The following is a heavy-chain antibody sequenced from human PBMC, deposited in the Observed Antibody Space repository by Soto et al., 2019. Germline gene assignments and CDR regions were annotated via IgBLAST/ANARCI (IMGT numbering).Heavy chain of an antibody. CDR1: GGSISSSSYY. CDR3: ARRARAMVAWFDP. J-gene: IGHJ5*02. D-gene: IGHD5-18*01. Sequence: PSETLSLTCTVSGGSISSSSYYWGWIRQPPGKGLGWIGSIYYSGSTYYNPSLKSRVTISVDTSKNQFSLKLSSVTAADTAVYYCARRARAMVAWFDPWGQGTLVTVSS. V-gene: IGHV4-39*01. CDR2: IYYSGST.